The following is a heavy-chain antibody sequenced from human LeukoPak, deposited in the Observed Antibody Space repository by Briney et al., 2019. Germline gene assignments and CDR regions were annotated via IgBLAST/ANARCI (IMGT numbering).Heavy chain of an antibody. CDR1: GGSISSNNYF. V-gene: IGHV4-39*07. CDR2: IYDSGST. J-gene: IGHJ6*02. CDR3: AREYSYGLGAGMDV. D-gene: IGHD5-18*01. Sequence: SETLSLTCTVSGGSISSNNYFWGWIRQPPGKGLEWIGSIYDSGSTYYNPSLKSRVTISVDTSKNQFSLKLSSVTAADTAVYYCAREYSYGLGAGMDVWGQGTTVTVSS.